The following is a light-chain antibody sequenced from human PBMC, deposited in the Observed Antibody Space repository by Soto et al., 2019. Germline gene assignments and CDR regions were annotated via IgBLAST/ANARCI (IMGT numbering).Light chain of an antibody. CDR2: GAS. CDR3: QQYGSSAPIT. J-gene: IGKJ5*01. V-gene: IGKV3-20*01. Sequence: EIVLTQSPGTLSFSPVERATLSGRASQSVSNNYLAWYQQKPGQAPRLLIYGASNRATGIPDRFSGSGSGTDFTPTISRLEPEDFAVYYCQQYGSSAPITFGQGTRLEIK. CDR1: QSVSNNY.